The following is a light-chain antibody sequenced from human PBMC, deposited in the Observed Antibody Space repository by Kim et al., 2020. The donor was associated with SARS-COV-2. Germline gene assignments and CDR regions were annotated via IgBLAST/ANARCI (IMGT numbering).Light chain of an antibody. CDR3: QQYSDYPWT. Sequence: AVLGCGLPIPCRVSQGISSWLAWYQQKPGKAPNLLIYRASSLESGVPSRVSGIGSGTEFTLTISSLQPDDFATYYCQQYSDYPWTFGQGTKVDIK. CDR1: QGISSW. CDR2: RAS. V-gene: IGKV1-5*03. J-gene: IGKJ1*01.